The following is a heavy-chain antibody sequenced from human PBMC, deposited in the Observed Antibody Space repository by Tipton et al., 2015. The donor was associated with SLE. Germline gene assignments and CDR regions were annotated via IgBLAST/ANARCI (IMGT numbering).Heavy chain of an antibody. Sequence: TLSLTCTVSGGSIRSGDYYWSWIRQHPGEGLEWIGYIHDSGATFYNPSLRSRSAISVDTSQNQFSLRPTSVTAADTAVYYCARHLGASFDFWGQGILVTVSS. V-gene: IGHV4-31*03. CDR2: IHDSGAT. CDR1: GGSIRSGDYY. CDR3: ARHLGASFDF. J-gene: IGHJ4*02.